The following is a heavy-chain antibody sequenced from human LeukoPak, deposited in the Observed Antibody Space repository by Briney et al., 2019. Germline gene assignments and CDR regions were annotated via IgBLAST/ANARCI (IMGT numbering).Heavy chain of an antibody. J-gene: IGHJ4*02. CDR2: IISDGSSI. D-gene: IGHD6-19*01. CDR3: ARGHVAGSDRHWDY. Sequence: GGSLRLSCATSDFSFSSRWMHWVRHAPGKGLVWVSRIISDGSSISYADSVKGRFTISSDNAKNTVYLQMNSLRAEDTAVYYCARGHVAGSDRHWDYWGQGALVTVSS. CDR1: DFSFSSRW. V-gene: IGHV3-74*01.